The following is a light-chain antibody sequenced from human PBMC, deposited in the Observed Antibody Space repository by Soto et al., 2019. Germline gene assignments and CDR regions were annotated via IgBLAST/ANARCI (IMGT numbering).Light chain of an antibody. J-gene: IGKJ1*01. CDR2: KAS. CDR3: QHYNSYSRT. Sequence: DIQMTQSPSTLSASIGDRVAITCRASDNIGPWVAWYQQKPGKAPKLLIYKASTLETGAPSRFAGSGSGTGFTRTITRLQPDDFATYYGQHYNSYSRTFGQGTKVEV. V-gene: IGKV1-5*03. CDR1: DNIGPW.